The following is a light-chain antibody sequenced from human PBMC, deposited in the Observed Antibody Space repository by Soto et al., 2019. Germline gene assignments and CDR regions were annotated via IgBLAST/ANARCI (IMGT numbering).Light chain of an antibody. Sequence: EIVLTQSPATLSLSPGERATLSCRASQSVSKYLAWYQQKPGQAPRLLIHDASNRATGIPARFSGSGAGTDFSLTISSREPEDFGVYYCRQRSNWPQITFGGGTKVEIK. CDR3: RQRSNWPQIT. V-gene: IGKV3-11*01. J-gene: IGKJ4*01. CDR1: QSVSKY. CDR2: DAS.